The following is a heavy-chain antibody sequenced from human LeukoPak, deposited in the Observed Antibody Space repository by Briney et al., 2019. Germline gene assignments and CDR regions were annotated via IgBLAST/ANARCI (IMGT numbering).Heavy chain of an antibody. V-gene: IGHV3-48*03. CDR2: ISSSGSTI. CDR1: GFTFSSYE. J-gene: IGHJ4*02. D-gene: IGHD3-9*01. CDR3: ARDHRYGGLFDS. Sequence: PGGSLRLSCAASGFTFSSYEMNWVRQAPGKGLEWVSYISSSGSTIYYADSVKGRFTISRDNAKNSLYLQMNSLRAEDTAVYYFARDHRYGGLFDSWGQGILVTVSS.